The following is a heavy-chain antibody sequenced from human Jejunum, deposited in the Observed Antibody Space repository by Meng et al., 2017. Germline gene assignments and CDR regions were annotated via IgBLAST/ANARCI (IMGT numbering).Heavy chain of an antibody. V-gene: IGHV4-4*02. CDR3: ARDLLGPAIAATGWFDP. J-gene: IGHJ5*02. Sequence: GWAPGLVKPSGTLSLTCAVSGAAISDSNWWSWVRQPLGKALEWIGEIYHTGTTNYNPSLKSRVTMSLDKSKNQFSLELTSVTAADTAVYYCARDLLGPAIAATGWFDPWGQGTLVTVSS. D-gene: IGHD6-13*01. CDR1: GAAISDSNW. CDR2: IYHTGTT.